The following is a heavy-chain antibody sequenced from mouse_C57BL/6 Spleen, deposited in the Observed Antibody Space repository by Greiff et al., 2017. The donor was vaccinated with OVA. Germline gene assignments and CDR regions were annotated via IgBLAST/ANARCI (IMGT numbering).Heavy chain of an antibody. Sequence: QVQLKQSGPELVKPGASVKISCKASGYAFSSSWMNWVKQRPGKGLEWIGRIYPGDGDTNYNGKFKGKATLNADKSSSTAYMQLSSLTSEDSAVYCCARSGYGSSYNYWGQGTTLTVSS. V-gene: IGHV1-82*01. CDR1: GYAFSSSW. CDR2: IYPGDGDT. D-gene: IGHD1-1*01. J-gene: IGHJ2*01. CDR3: ARSGYGSSYNY.